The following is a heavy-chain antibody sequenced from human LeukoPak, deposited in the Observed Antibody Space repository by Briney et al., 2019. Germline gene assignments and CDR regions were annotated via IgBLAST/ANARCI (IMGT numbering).Heavy chain of an antibody. Sequence: ASVKVSCKASGYTFTSYVISWVRQAPGQGLEWMGWISAYNGNTNYAQKLQGRVTMTTDTSTSTAYMELRSVRANDTAVYDCARDRSATDYWGQGTLVTVSS. CDR2: ISAYNGNT. CDR3: ARDRSATDY. V-gene: IGHV1-18*01. CDR1: GYTFTSYV. D-gene: IGHD6-25*01. J-gene: IGHJ4*02.